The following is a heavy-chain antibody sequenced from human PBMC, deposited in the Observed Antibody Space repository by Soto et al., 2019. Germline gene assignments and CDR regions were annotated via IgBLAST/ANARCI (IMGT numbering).Heavy chain of an antibody. J-gene: IGHJ4*02. CDR1: GGSFSGYY. D-gene: IGHD2-2*01. CDR3: ARNDQLRRGVFDY. V-gene: IGHV4-34*01. CDR2: INHSGST. Sequence: SETLSLTCAVYGGSFSGYYWSWIRQPPGKGLEWIGEINHSGSTNYNPSLKSRVTISVDTSKNQFSLKLSSVTAADTAVYYCARNDQLRRGVFDYWGQGTLVTVSS.